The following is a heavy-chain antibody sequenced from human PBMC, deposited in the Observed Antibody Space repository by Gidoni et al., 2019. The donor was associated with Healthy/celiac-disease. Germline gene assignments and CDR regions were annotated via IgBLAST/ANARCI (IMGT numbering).Heavy chain of an antibody. CDR1: GFTFSSSA. CDR3: AGEFDP. CDR2: ISYDGSNK. Sequence: QVQLVESGGGVVQPGRALRPPCAASGFTFSSSAMHWVRQAPGKGLELVAVISYDGSNKYYADSVEGRFTISRDNSKNTLYRQMNSLRAEETAVYYCAGEFDPWGQGTLVTVSS. J-gene: IGHJ5*02. V-gene: IGHV3-30-3*01.